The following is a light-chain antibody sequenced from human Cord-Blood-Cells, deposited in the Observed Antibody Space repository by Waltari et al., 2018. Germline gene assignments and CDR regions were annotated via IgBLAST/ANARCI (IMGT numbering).Light chain of an antibody. CDR1: QSISSY. CDR3: QQSYSTPPA. CDR2: AAS. Sequence: DIQMTQSPSSLSASVGDRVTITCRASQSISSYLNWYQQKPGKAPKLLIYAASSLQSGVPSRFSGSGSATDFTLTISSLQPEDFATYYCQQSYSTPPAFGGATKVEIK. J-gene: IGKJ4*01. V-gene: IGKV1-39*01.